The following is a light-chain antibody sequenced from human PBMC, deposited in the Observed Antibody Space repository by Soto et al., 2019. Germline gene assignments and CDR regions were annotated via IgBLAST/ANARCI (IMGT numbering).Light chain of an antibody. CDR3: QQSYSTSWT. CDR2: AAS. J-gene: IGKJ1*01. V-gene: IGKV1-39*01. Sequence: DIQMTQSPSSLSASVGDRGTITCRASQSISSYLNWYQQKPGKAPKLLIYAASSLQGGVPSRFSGSGSGTDLTLTISSLQPEDFAPYYGQQSYSTSWTFGQGTKVEIK. CDR1: QSISSY.